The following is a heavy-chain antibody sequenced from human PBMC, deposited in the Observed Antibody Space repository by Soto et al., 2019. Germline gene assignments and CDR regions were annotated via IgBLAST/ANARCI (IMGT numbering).Heavy chain of an antibody. CDR1: GGTFDHAA. D-gene: IGHD3-9*01. Sequence: QVQLVQSGAEVKKPGSSVKVSCEAPGGTFDHAAITWVRQAPGQGLEWMGGINPMFNSTHYAQKFQGRVTITGDAATSTAFMELRRLGSDDTAVYYCARQIFAADYWGQGTLLIVSS. J-gene: IGHJ4*02. V-gene: IGHV1-69*01. CDR3: ARQIFAADY. CDR2: INPMFNST.